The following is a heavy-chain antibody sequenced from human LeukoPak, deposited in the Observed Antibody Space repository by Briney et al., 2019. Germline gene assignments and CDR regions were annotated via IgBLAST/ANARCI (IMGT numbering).Heavy chain of an antibody. J-gene: IGHJ5*02. CDR3: ARGLHGDYAVWFDP. V-gene: IGHV1-8*01. Sequence: GASVKVSCKASGYTFTSYDINWVRQATGQGLEWMGWMNPNSGNTGYAQKFQGRVTMTRNTSISTAYMELSSLRSEDTAAYYCARGLHGDYAVWFDPWGQGTLVTVSS. D-gene: IGHD4-17*01. CDR1: GYTFTSYD. CDR2: MNPNSGNT.